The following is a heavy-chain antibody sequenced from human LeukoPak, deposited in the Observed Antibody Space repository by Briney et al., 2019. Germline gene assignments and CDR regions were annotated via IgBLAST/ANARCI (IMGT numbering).Heavy chain of an antibody. Sequence: SETLSLTCTVSGCSISSYYWSWIRQPPGKGLEWIGYIYYSGSTNYNPSLKSRVTISVDTSKNQFSLKLSSVTAADTAVYYCARDSTLEGYFDLWGRGTLVTVSS. CDR3: ARDSTLEGYFDL. CDR2: IYYSGST. J-gene: IGHJ2*01. CDR1: GCSISSYY. V-gene: IGHV4-59*01.